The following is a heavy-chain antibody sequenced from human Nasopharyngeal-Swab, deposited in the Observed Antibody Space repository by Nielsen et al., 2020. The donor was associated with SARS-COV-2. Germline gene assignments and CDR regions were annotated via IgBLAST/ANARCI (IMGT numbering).Heavy chain of an antibody. CDR2: INHSGST. V-gene: IGHV4-34*01. CDR1: GGSFSGYY. J-gene: IGHJ5*02. D-gene: IGHD3-10*01. Sequence: SETLSLTCAVYGGSFSGYYWSWIRQPPGKGLEWIGEINHSGSTNYNPSLRSRVTISVDTSKNQFSLKLSSVTAADTAVYYCARSPRGGFDPWGQGTLVTVSS. CDR3: ARSPRGGFDP.